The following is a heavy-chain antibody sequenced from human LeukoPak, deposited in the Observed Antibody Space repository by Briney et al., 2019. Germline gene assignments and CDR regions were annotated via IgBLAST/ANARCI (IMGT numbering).Heavy chain of an antibody. V-gene: IGHV3-23*01. J-gene: IGHJ4*02. D-gene: IGHD6-13*01. CDR2: ISGSGGST. CDR1: GFTFSSYA. Sequence: GGSLRLSCAASGFTFSSYAMSWVRQAPGKGLEWVSAISGSGGSTYYADSVKGRFTISRDNSKNTLYLQMNSLRAEDTAVYYXXXXXXXSSSWYLYYFDYWGQGTLVTVSS. CDR3: XXXXXXSSSWYLYYFDY.